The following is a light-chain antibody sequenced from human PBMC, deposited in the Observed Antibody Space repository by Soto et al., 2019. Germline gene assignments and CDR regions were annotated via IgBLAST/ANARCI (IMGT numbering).Light chain of an antibody. J-gene: IGLJ2*01. CDR3: ETWDSNTRV. V-gene: IGLV4-60*02. Sequence: QSVLTQSSAASASLGSSVKLTCTLSSGHSSYIIAWHHQQPGKAPRYLMKREGSGSYNKWSGVPDRFSGSSSGADRYLTISNLQFEDEANYYCETWDSNTRVFGGGTKLTVL. CDR2: REGSGSY. CDR1: SGHSSYI.